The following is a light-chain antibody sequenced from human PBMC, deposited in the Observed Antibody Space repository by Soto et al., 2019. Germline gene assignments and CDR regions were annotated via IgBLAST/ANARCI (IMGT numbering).Light chain of an antibody. CDR3: LQHNTYPRT. Sequence: DIQMTQSPSSLSASVGDRVTITCRASQAIRNDLGWYQQEPAKAPKRLIYATSSLQSGVPSRLSGSASGTEFTLTISSLHPEDSATYYCLQHNTYPRTFGQGTRLEIK. V-gene: IGKV1-17*01. CDR2: ATS. J-gene: IGKJ5*01. CDR1: QAIRND.